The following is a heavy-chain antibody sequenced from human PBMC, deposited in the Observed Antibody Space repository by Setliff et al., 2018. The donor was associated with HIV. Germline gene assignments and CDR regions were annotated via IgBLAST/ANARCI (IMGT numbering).Heavy chain of an antibody. CDR3: ARQRGGRVTIFGVSGGWFDP. V-gene: IGHV4-59*08. CDR1: GGSIRSHY. J-gene: IGHJ5*02. CDR2: IYYSGST. Sequence: SETLSLTCTVSGGSIRSHYWSWIREPPGKGLEWIGYIYYSGSTNYNPSLKSRVTISVDTSKNQFSLRLSSVTAADTAVYYCARQRGGRVTIFGVSGGWFDPWGQGTLVTVSS. D-gene: IGHD3-3*01.